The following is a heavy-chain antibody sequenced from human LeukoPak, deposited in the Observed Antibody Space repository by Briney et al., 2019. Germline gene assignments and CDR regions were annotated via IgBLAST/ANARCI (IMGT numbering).Heavy chain of an antibody. V-gene: IGHV3-30-3*01. CDR3: ARDGGRGWRDGMDV. CDR2: ISYDGSNK. D-gene: IGHD6-19*01. J-gene: IGHJ6*02. Sequence: GGSLRLSCAASGFTFSSYAMHWVRQAPGKGLEWVAVISYDGSNKYYADSVKGRFTISRDNSKNTLYLQMNSLRAEDTAVYYCARDGGRGWRDGMDVWGQGSTVTVSS. CDR1: GFTFSSYA.